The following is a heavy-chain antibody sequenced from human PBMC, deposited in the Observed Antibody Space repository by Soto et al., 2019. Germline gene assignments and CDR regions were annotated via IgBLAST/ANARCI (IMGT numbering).Heavy chain of an antibody. CDR3: ARVPSRSDAFDI. J-gene: IGHJ3*02. V-gene: IGHV1-18*01. D-gene: IGHD2-2*01. CDR2: ISTNNGNT. Sequence: QVQLVQSGAEVKKPGASVKVSCKTSGYTFTSYGISWVRQAPGQGLEWMGWISTNNGNTNYAEKLQDRVTMTTDTYTSTAYMELRSLRSDDTAVYYCARVPSRSDAFDIWGQGTMVTASS. CDR1: GYTFTSYG.